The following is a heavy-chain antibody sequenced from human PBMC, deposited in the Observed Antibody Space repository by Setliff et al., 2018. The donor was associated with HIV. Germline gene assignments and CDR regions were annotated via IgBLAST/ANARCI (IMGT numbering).Heavy chain of an antibody. Sequence: PSETLSLTCIVSGGSISSSGYYWGWIRQPPGKGLEWIGTVHDSGSTNYNPSLKSRVTISLDTSKNQFSLKLDSVTAADTAVYYCARGPSGRAPAPARAPHYYGLDLWGPGTTVTVSS. D-gene: IGHD2-2*01. CDR3: ARGPSGRAPAPARAPHYYGLDL. CDR1: GGSISSSGYY. V-gene: IGHV4-39*07. J-gene: IGHJ6*01. CDR2: VHDSGST.